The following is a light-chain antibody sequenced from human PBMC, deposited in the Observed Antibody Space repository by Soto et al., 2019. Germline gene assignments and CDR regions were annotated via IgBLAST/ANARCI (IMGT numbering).Light chain of an antibody. Sequence: IVLTQSPATLSLSPGERATLSCRASQTVGRSLAWYQQKPGQAPRLLISDASNRATGIPARFSGSGSGTDFTLTISGLEPEDFAVYYCQQCGSSPPITFGQGTRLEIK. CDR2: DAS. CDR3: QQCGSSPPIT. CDR1: QTVGRS. V-gene: IGKV3-11*01. J-gene: IGKJ5*01.